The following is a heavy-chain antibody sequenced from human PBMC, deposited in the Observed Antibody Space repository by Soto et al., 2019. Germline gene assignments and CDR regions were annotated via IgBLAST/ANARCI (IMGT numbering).Heavy chain of an antibody. D-gene: IGHD6-6*01. V-gene: IGHV1-69*13. CDR2: IIPIFGTA. Sequence: ASVKVSCKASGGTFSSYAISWVRQAPGQGLEWMGGIIPIFGTANYAQKFQGRVTITADESTSTAYMELRSLRSDDTAVYYCASEGLVNAFAIWGQGTMVTVSS. CDR3: ASEGLVNAFAI. CDR1: GGTFSSYA. J-gene: IGHJ3*02.